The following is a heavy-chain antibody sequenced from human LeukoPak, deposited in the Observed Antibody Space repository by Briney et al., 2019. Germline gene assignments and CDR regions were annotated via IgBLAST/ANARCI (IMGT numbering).Heavy chain of an antibody. CDR2: IYPGDSDT. J-gene: IGHJ4*02. CDR3: ARWYYDFWSGYPATYYFDY. Sequence: GESLKISCKGSGYSFTSYWIGWVRQMPGKGLEWMGIIYPGDSDTRYSPSFQGQVTISADKSISTAYLQWSSLKASDTAMYYCARWYYDFWSGYPATYYFDYWGQGTLVTVSS. CDR1: GYSFTSYW. V-gene: IGHV5-51*01. D-gene: IGHD3-3*01.